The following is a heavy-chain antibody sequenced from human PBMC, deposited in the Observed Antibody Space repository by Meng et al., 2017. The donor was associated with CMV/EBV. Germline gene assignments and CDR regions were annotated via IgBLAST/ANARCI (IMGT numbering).Heavy chain of an antibody. J-gene: IGHJ4*02. CDR3: ASAAGSSSGWYGDDY. CDR1: GGSISSYY. Sequence: GSLRLSCTVSGGSISSYYWSWIRQPPGKGLEWIGYIYYSGSTNYNPSLNSRVTISVDTSKNQFSLKLSSVTAAATAVYYCASAAGSSSGWYGDDYWGQGTLVTVSS. D-gene: IGHD6-19*01. V-gene: IGHV4-59*01. CDR2: IYYSGST.